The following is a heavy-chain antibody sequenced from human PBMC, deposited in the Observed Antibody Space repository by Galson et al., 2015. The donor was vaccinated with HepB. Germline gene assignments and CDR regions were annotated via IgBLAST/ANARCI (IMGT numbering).Heavy chain of an antibody. CDR2: IIPILGIA. J-gene: IGHJ5*02. CDR1: GGTFSSYT. Sequence: SVKVSCKASGGTFSSYTISWVRQAPGQGLEWMGRIIPILGIANYAQKFQGRVTITADKSTSTAYMELSSLRSEDTAVYYCAREPLPLGLRGYSGSRGNWFDPWGQGTLVTVSS. CDR3: AREPLPLGLRGYSGSRGNWFDP. V-gene: IGHV1-69*04. D-gene: IGHD5-12*01.